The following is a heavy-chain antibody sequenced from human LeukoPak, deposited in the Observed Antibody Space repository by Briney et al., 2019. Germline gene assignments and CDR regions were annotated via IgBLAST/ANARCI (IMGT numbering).Heavy chain of an antibody. CDR1: GGSFNDYY. V-gene: IGHV4-34*01. D-gene: IGHD3-22*01. J-gene: IGHJ4*02. Sequence: PSETLSLTCAVYGGSFNDYYWSWIRQPPGKGLEWIGEINHSGSTNYNPSLKSRVTISVDTSKNQFSLKLSSVTAADTAVYYCARHHSYDSSGYYAPFDYWGQETLVTVSS. CDR2: INHSGST. CDR3: ARHHSYDSSGYYAPFDY.